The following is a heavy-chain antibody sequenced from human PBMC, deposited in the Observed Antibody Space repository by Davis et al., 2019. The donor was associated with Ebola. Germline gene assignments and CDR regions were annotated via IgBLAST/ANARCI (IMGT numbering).Heavy chain of an antibody. CDR3: ARALWFGELSILRMGFDP. D-gene: IGHD3-10*01. J-gene: IGHJ5*02. CDR2: ISAYNGNT. Sequence: AASVKVSCKASGYTFTSYGISWVRQAPGQGLEWMGWISAYNGNTNYAQKLQGRVTMTTDTSTSTAYMELRSLRSDDTAVYYCARALWFGELSILRMGFDPWGQGTLVTVSS. CDR1: GYTFTSYG. V-gene: IGHV1-18*01.